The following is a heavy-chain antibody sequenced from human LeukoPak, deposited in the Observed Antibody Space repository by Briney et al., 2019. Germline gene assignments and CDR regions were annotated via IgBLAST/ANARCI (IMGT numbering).Heavy chain of an antibody. CDR1: GLTVSSNY. J-gene: IGHJ4*02. CDR2: IYSGGST. D-gene: IGHD5-12*01. V-gene: IGHV3-53*01. Sequence: PGGSLRLSCAASGLTVSSNYMSWVRQAPGKGLEWVSVIYSGGSTYYADSVKGRFTISRDNSKNTLYLQMNSLRAEDTAVYYCASEGPYSGYDVWGQGTLVTVSS. CDR3: ASEGPYSGYDV.